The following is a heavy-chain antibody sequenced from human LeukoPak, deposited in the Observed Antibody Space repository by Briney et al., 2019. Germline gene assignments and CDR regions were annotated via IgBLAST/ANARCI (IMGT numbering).Heavy chain of an antibody. CDR3: ARLNLATSCHDY. D-gene: IGHD2-2*01. CDR1: GYTFTSYG. V-gene: IGHV1-18*01. CDR2: ISAYNGNT. J-gene: IGHJ4*02. Sequence: GASVKVSRKASGYTFTSYGISWVRQAPGQGLEWMGWISAYNGNTSYAQKLQGRVTMTTDTSTSTAYMELRSLRSNDTAVYYCARLNLATSCHDYWGQGTLVTVSS.